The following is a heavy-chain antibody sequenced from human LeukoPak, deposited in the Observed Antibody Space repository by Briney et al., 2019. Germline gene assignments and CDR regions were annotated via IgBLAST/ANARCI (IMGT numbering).Heavy chain of an antibody. J-gene: IGHJ4*02. CDR2: IYTSGST. CDR3: ARDSLAIAAAGSGFDY. Sequence: SETLSLTCTVSGVSISSYYWSWIRQPAGKGREWIGRIYTSGSTNYNPSLKSRVTMSVDTSKNQFSLKLSSVTAADTAVYYCARDSLAIAAAGSGFDYWGQGTLVTVSS. V-gene: IGHV4-4*07. CDR1: GVSISSYY. D-gene: IGHD6-13*01.